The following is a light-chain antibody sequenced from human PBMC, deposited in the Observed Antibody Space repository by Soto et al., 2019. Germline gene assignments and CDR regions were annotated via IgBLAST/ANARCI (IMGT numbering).Light chain of an antibody. CDR3: QQYDNLPSYT. CDR2: DAS. CDR1: QDISNS. J-gene: IGKJ2*01. V-gene: IGKV1-33*01. Sequence: DIQMTQSPSSLSTSVGERVTITCQASQDISNSLNWYQQKPGKAPKLLIYDASNLEAGVPSRFSGSGSGTDFTFTISSLQPEDIATYYCQQYDNLPSYTFGQGTKLEIK.